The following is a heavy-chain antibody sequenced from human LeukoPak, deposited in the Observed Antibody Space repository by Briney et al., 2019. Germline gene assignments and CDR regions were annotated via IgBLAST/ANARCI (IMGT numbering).Heavy chain of an antibody. CDR1: GFTFSSYS. V-gene: IGHV3-21*01. Sequence: GGSLRLSCAASGFTFSSYSMNWVRQAPGKGLEWVSSISSSSSYIYYADSVKGRFTISRDNAKNSLYLQMNSLRAEDTAVYYCARGPYAGSYYGDRYFDYWGQGTLVTVSS. D-gene: IGHD4-17*01. CDR2: ISSSSSYI. CDR3: ARGPYAGSYYGDRYFDY. J-gene: IGHJ4*02.